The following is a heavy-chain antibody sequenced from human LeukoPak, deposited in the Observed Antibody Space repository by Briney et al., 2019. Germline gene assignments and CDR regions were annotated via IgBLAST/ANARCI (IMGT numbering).Heavy chain of an antibody. Sequence: ASVKVSCKASGYTFTGYYMHWVRQAPGQGLAWVGWINPNSCGTNYAQKFQGRVTMTRDTSISTAYMELSRLRSDDTAVYYCARVWHDYVWGSYRPTTEYYFDYWGQGTLVTVSS. CDR2: INPNSCGT. CDR3: ARVWHDYVWGSYRPTTEYYFDY. J-gene: IGHJ4*02. CDR1: GYTFTGYY. V-gene: IGHV1-2*02. D-gene: IGHD3-16*02.